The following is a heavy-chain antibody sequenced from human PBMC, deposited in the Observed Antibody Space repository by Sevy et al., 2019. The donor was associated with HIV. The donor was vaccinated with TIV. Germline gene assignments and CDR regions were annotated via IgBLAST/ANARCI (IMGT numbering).Heavy chain of an antibody. CDR1: GFTFSSYA. Sequence: GGSLRLSCAASGFTFSSYAMSWVRQAPGKGLEWVSAISGSGGSTYYADSVKGRFTISRDNSKNTLYLQMNSLRAEDTAVYYCVKDRRDIVATITGFDYWGQGTLVTVSS. D-gene: IGHD5-12*01. J-gene: IGHJ4*02. CDR3: VKDRRDIVATITGFDY. V-gene: IGHV3-23*01. CDR2: ISGSGGST.